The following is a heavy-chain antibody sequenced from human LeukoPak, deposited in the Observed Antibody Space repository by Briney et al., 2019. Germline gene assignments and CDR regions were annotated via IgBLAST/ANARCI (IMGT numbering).Heavy chain of an antibody. V-gene: IGHV1-69*02. D-gene: IGHD2-2*01. CDR3: ARGREDCSSTSCYGDWFDP. CDR1: RGTFSSYT. CDR2: IIPILGIA. Sequence: ASVKVSCKASRGTFSSYTISWVRQAPGQGLEWVGRIIPILGIANYVQKLQGTVAITPDKSPSTAYRELSSVRCEDTAVYYCARGREDCSSTSCYGDWFDPWGQGTLVTVSS. J-gene: IGHJ5*02.